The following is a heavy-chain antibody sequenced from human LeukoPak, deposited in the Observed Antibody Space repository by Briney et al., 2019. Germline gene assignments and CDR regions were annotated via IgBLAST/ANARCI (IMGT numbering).Heavy chain of an antibody. V-gene: IGHV1-69*06. CDR1: GGTFSSYA. CDR3: ARKKDGGDAFDI. Sequence: GASVKVSCKASGGTFSSYAISWVRQAPGQGLEWMGGIIPLFGTPNYAQKFQGRVTITADKSTSTAYMELSSLRSEDTAVYYCARKKDGGDAFDIWGQGTMVTVSS. CDR2: IIPLFGTP. J-gene: IGHJ3*02. D-gene: IGHD3-10*01.